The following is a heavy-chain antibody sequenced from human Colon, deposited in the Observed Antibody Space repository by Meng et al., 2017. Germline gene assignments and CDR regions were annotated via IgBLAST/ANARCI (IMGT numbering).Heavy chain of an antibody. Sequence: GESLKISCAASGFTFGSYWMHWVRQAPGKGLVWVSRIDSDGRDPSYADSVKGRFTISSDNAKNTLFLQMNSLRAEDTAVYYCARALGYSPFWGQGTQVTVSS. CDR3: ARALGYSPF. CDR2: IDSDGRDP. CDR1: GFTFGSYW. V-gene: IGHV3-74*01. J-gene: IGHJ4*02. D-gene: IGHD3-16*01.